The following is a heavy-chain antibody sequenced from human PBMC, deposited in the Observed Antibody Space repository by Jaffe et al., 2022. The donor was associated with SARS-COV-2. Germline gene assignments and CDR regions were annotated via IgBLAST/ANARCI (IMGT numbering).Heavy chain of an antibody. CDR2: IYYSGST. V-gene: IGHV4-59*01. CDR1: GGSISSYY. D-gene: IGHD5-12*01. Sequence: QVQLQESGPGLVKPSETLSLTCTVSGGSISSYYWSWIRQPPGKGLEWIGYIYYSGSTNYNPSLKSRVTISVDTSKNQFSLKLSSVTAADTAVYYCARSRNRWLQFHYFDYWGQGTLVTVSS. J-gene: IGHJ4*02. CDR3: ARSRNRWLQFHYFDY.